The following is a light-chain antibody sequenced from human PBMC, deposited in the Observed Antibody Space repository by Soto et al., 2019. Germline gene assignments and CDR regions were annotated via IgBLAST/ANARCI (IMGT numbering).Light chain of an antibody. CDR3: SSYTNINTSACV. Sequence: QSALTQPPSVYGSPGQSITISCTGTSGDIGSYNRVSWYQQHPGKAPKLIIYEVTDRPSGVSNRFSGSKSGNTASLTISGLQAEDEAEYYCSSYTNINTSACVFGTGTKVTVL. V-gene: IGLV2-14*01. CDR2: EVT. CDR1: SGDIGSYNR. J-gene: IGLJ1*01.